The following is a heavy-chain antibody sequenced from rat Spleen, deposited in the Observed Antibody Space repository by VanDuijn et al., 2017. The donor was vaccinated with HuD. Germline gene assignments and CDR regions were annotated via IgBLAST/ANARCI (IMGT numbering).Heavy chain of an antibody. CDR2: INYDGRST. CDR3: TRGGRGMDA. CDR1: GFAFSDYY. Sequence: EVQLVESDGGLVQPGRSLKISCAASGFAFSDYYMAWVRQAPTQGLDWVATINYDGRSTFYRDSLKARFTISRDNAKSVLYLQMDSLRSEDTATYYCTRGGRGMDAWGQGASVTVSS. V-gene: IGHV5-29*01. D-gene: IGHD4-3*01. J-gene: IGHJ4*01.